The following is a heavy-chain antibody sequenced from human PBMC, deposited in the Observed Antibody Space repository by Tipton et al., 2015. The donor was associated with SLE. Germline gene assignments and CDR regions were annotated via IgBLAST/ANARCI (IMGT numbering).Heavy chain of an antibody. Sequence: SLRLSCAASGFTFDDYAMHWVRQAPGKGLEWVSGINWNGDKIGYADSVRGRFTISRDNAKSSLDLQMNSLRPDDMALCYCARDSRHFEPVGYMDVWGRGTTVTI. J-gene: IGHJ6*03. D-gene: IGHD3-9*01. CDR2: INWNGDKI. CDR3: ARDSRHFEPVGYMDV. CDR1: GFTFDDYA. V-gene: IGHV3-9*03.